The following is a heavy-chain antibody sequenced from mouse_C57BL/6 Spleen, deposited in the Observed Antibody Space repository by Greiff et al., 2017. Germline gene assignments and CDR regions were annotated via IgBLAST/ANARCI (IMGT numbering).Heavy chain of an antibody. CDR2: IRNKANGYTT. CDR3: ARYRTGTGVDY. J-gene: IGHJ2*01. D-gene: IGHD4-1*01. CDR1: GFTFTDYY. V-gene: IGHV7-3*01. Sequence: EVQVVESGGGLVQPGGSLSLSCAASGFTFTDYYMSWVCQPPGKALEWLGFIRNKANGYTTEYSASVKGRFTISRDNSQSILYLQMNALRAEDSATYYCARYRTGTGVDYWGQGTTLTVSS.